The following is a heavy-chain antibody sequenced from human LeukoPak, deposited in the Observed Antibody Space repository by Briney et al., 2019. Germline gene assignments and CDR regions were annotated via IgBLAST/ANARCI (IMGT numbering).Heavy chain of an antibody. CDR3: ARRSGIAVAGAFDY. V-gene: IGHV4-59*01. CDR2: IYYSGST. CDR1: GGSIRSYY. Sequence: SETLSLTCTVSGGSIRSYYWSWIRQPPGKGLEWIGYIYYSGSTNYNPSLKSRVAISVDTSKNQFSLKLDSVTAADTAVYYCARRSGIAVAGAFDYWGQGTLVTVSS. J-gene: IGHJ4*02. D-gene: IGHD6-19*01.